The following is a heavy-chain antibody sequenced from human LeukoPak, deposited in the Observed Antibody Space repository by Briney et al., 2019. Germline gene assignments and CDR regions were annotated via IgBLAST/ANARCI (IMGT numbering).Heavy chain of an antibody. CDR2: ISGSGYYS. D-gene: IGHD5-24*01. Sequence: GGSLRLSCAASEFTFDNYAMSWVRQAPGKGLEWVSVISGSGYYSYYADSVKGRFTVSRDNSNSMVYLQMTSLRLEDTAVYYCARPSPPGDGYNPSDHWGQGSLVIVSS. J-gene: IGHJ4*02. CDR3: ARPSPPGDGYNPSDH. CDR1: EFTFDNYA. V-gene: IGHV3-23*01.